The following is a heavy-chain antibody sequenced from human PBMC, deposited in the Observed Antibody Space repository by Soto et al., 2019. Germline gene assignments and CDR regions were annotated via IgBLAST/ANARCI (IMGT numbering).Heavy chain of an antibody. CDR2: ISWNSGSI. CDR3: AKDLAGIASAALDY. D-gene: IGHD6-13*01. J-gene: IGHJ4*02. V-gene: IGHV3-9*01. CDR1: GCTLSRLW. Sequence: PSWSQRVSCAGSGCTLSRLWMHWVRQSPGQGLEWVSGISWNSGSIGYADSVKGRFTISRDNAKNSLYLQMNSLRAEDTALYYCAKDLAGIASAALDYLGQGTLVP.